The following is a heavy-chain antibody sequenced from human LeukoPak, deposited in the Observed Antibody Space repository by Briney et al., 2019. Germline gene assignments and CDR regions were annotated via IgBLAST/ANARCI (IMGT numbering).Heavy chain of an antibody. Sequence: SETLSLTCTVSGVSISSSNSYWGWIRQPPGKGLEWIGSIYYSGSTYYNPSLKSRVTISVDTSKNQFSLKLSSVTAADTAVYYCARDRYDSSGYTPNWFDPWGQGTLVTVSS. CDR2: IYYSGST. J-gene: IGHJ5*02. D-gene: IGHD3-22*01. V-gene: IGHV4-39*07. CDR1: GVSISSSNSY. CDR3: ARDRYDSSGYTPNWFDP.